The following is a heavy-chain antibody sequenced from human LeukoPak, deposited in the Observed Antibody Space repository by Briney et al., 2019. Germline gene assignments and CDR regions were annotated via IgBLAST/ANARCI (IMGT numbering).Heavy chain of an antibody. Sequence: ASVKVSCKASGYTFTGYYMHWVRQAPGQGLEWRGWINPNSGGTNYAQKFQGRVTMTRDTSISTAYMELSRLRSDDTAVYYCARANGAAAGLDYWGQGTLVTVSS. CDR1: GYTFTGYY. V-gene: IGHV1-2*02. CDR2: INPNSGGT. CDR3: ARANGAAAGLDY. D-gene: IGHD6-13*01. J-gene: IGHJ4*02.